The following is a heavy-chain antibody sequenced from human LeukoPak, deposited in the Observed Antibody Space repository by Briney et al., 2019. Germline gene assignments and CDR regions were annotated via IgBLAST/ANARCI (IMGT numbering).Heavy chain of an antibody. V-gene: IGHV1-8*01. J-gene: IGHJ3*02. CDR2: MNPNSGNT. Sequence: GASVKVSCKASGYTFTSYDTNWVRQATGQGLEWMGWMNPNSGNTGYAQKFQGRVTMTRNTSISTAYMELSSLRSEDTAVYYCARGYCSGGSCYSRGDAFDIWGQGTMVTVSS. CDR1: GYTFTSYD. D-gene: IGHD2-15*01. CDR3: ARGYCSGGSCYSRGDAFDI.